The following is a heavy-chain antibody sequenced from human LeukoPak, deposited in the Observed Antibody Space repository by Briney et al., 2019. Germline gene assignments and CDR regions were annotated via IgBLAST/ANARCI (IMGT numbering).Heavy chain of an antibody. CDR1: GGSINSGGYY. CDR3: ARDGDYDAYNWFDP. V-gene: IGHV4-31*03. J-gene: IGHJ5*02. CDR2: IYSSGST. Sequence: PSETLSLTCTVSGGSINSGGYYWSWIRQRPGKGLEYFGYIYSSGSTYYNPSLKSRVTISVDTSKNQFSLKLSSVTAADTAVYYCARDGDYDAYNWFDPWGQGTLVTVSS. D-gene: IGHD4-17*01.